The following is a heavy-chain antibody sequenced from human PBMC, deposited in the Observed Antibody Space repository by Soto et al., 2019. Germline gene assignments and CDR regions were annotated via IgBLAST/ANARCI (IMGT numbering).Heavy chain of an antibody. D-gene: IGHD3-3*01. V-gene: IGHV3-23*01. CDR3: ARKMKSGYYIDY. CDR2: ISGSGGST. CDR1: GFTFSSYA. J-gene: IGHJ4*02. Sequence: GGSLRLSCAASGFTFSSYAMSWVRQAPGKGLEWVSAISGSGGSTYYADSVKGRFTISRDNSKNTLYLQMNSLRAEDTAVYYCARKMKSGYYIDYWGQGTLVTVSS.